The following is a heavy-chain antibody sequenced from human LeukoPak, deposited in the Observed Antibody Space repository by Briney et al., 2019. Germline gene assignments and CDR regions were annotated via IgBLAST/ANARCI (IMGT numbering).Heavy chain of an antibody. CDR2: ISSSSSYI. CDR3: ARLQAAAGTYNYYYYMDV. V-gene: IGHV3-21*01. D-gene: IGHD6-13*01. J-gene: IGHJ6*03. CDR1: GFTFSTYE. Sequence: PGGSLRLSCAASGFTFSTYEMNWVRQAPGKGLEWVSSISSSSSYIYYADSVKGRFTISRDNAKNSLYLQMNSLRAEDTAVYYCARLQAAAGTYNYYYYMDVWGKGTTVTVSS.